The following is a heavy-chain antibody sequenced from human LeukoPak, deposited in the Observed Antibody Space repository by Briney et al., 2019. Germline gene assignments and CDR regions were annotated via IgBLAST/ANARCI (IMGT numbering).Heavy chain of an antibody. CDR3: ASPRGLQTTPYYFDY. D-gene: IGHD5-24*01. CDR1: GGSISSSSYY. V-gene: IGHV4-39*07. CDR2: IYYSGST. Sequence: SETLSLTCTVSGGSISSSSYYWGWIRQPPGKGLEWIGSIYYSGSTYYNPSLKSRVTISVDTSKNQFSLKLSSVTAADTAVYYCASPRGLQTTPYYFDYWGQGTLVTVSS. J-gene: IGHJ4*02.